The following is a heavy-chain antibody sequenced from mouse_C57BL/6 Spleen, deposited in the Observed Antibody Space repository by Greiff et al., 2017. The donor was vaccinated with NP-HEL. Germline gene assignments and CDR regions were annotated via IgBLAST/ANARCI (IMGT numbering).Heavy chain of an antibody. D-gene: IGHD2-1*01. CDR3: ARHEDSNGNCPWFAY. Sequence: VQLQQSGAELVKPGASVKLSCKASGYTFTEYTIHWVKQRSGQGLEWIGWFYPGSGSITYNEKFKAKAPLPADKSSSTVYMELSRLTSEDSAVYVGARHEDSNGNCPWFAYWGQGTLVTVSA. V-gene: IGHV1-62-2*01. CDR2: FYPGSGSI. CDR1: GYTFTEYT. J-gene: IGHJ3*01.